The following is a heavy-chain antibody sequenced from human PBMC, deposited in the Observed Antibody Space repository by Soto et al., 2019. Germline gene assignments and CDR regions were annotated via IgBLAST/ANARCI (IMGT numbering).Heavy chain of an antibody. CDR2: IIPIFGTA. CDR3: ATSSLRYFDY. Sequence: GASVKVSCKASGGTFSSYAISWVRQAPGQGLEWMGGIIPIFGTANYAQKFQGRVTITADKSTSTAYMELSSLRSKDTAVYYCATSSLRYFDYWGQGTLVTVSS. CDR1: GGTFSSYA. D-gene: IGHD3-9*01. V-gene: IGHV1-69*06. J-gene: IGHJ4*02.